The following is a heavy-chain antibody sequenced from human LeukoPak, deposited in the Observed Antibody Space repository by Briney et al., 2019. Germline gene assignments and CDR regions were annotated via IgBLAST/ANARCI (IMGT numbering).Heavy chain of an antibody. CDR1: GFTFSSYG. Sequence: PGGSLRLSCAASGFTFSSYGMHWVRQAPGKGLEWVSRINSDGSSTSYADSVKGRFTISRDNAKNTLYLQMNSLRAEDTAMYYCAQIPVWGKGTTVTVSS. D-gene: IGHD2-21*01. CDR2: INSDGSST. CDR3: AQIPV. V-gene: IGHV3-74*01. J-gene: IGHJ6*04.